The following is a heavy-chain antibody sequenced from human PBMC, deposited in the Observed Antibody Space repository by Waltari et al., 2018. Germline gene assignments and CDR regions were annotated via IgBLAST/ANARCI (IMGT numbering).Heavy chain of an antibody. CDR3: ARGHETFDP. V-gene: IGHV4-30-2*01. Sequence: QLQLQESGSVLVKPSQTLSLTCAVSGGSISSGCYSWSWIRQPPGKGLEWIGYIYHSGSTYYNPSLKSRVTISVDRSKNQFSLKLSSVTAADTAVYYCARGHETFDPWGQGTLVTVSS. J-gene: IGHJ5*02. CDR1: GGSISSGCYS. CDR2: IYHSGST.